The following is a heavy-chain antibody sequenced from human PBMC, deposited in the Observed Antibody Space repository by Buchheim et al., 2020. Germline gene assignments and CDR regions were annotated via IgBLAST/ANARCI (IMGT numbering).Heavy chain of an antibody. Sequence: EVQLLESGGGLVQPGGSLRLSCAASGFTFSSYAMTWVRQAPGKGLEWVSGISGSGGSTYYADSVKGRFTISRDNSKNTLYLQMNSLRAEDTAVYYCAKALVSGGVTGKAGRDYWGQGTL. CDR2: ISGSGGST. J-gene: IGHJ4*02. D-gene: IGHD6-19*01. V-gene: IGHV3-23*01. CDR1: GFTFSSYA. CDR3: AKALVSGGVTGKAGRDY.